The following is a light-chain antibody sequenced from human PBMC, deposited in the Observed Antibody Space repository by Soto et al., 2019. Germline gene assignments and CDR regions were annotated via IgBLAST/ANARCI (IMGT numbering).Light chain of an antibody. V-gene: IGKV3-11*01. J-gene: IGKJ2*01. CDR3: QQRSNWPYT. CDR1: QSVSSY. CDR2: DAS. Sequence: EIVLTQSPATLSLSPGERATLSCRASQSVSSYLAWYQQKPGQAPGLLIYDASNRATGIPARFSGSGSGTDFTLTISSLEPEVFAVYYCQQRSNWPYTFGQGTKLEIK.